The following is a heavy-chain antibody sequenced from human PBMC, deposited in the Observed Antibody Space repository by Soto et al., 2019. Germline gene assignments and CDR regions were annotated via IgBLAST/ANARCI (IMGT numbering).Heavy chain of an antibody. CDR1: GGTFSSYT. CDR3: AREIGGYDVFLPLDY. V-gene: IGHV1-69*02. J-gene: IGHJ4*02. CDR2: IIPILGIA. Sequence: QVQLVQSGAEVKKPGSSVKVSCKASGGTFSSYTISWVRQAPGQGLEWMGRIIPILGIANYAQKFQGRVTITADKSTSTAYIELSSLRSEDTAVYYCAREIGGYDVFLPLDYWGQGTLVTVSS. D-gene: IGHD5-12*01.